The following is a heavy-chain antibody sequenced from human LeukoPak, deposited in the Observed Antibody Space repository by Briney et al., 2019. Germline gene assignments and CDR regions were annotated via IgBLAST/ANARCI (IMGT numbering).Heavy chain of an antibody. CDR3: ARDLVYYDSSGYGHTSYYGMDV. J-gene: IGHJ6*02. CDR2: IKQDGSEK. D-gene: IGHD3-22*01. Sequence: PGGSLGLSCAASGFTFSSYWMSWVRQAPGKGLEWVANIKQDGSEKYYVDSVKGRFTISRDNAKNSLYLQMNSLRAEDTAAYYCARDLVYYDSSGYGHTSYYGMDVWGQGTTVTVSS. V-gene: IGHV3-7*01. CDR1: GFTFSSYW.